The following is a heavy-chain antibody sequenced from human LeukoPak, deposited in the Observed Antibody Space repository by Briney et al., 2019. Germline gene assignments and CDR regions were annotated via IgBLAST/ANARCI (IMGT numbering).Heavy chain of an antibody. CDR2: ISGSGGST. CDR3: ARVHYDFWSGIHYYYYGMDV. D-gene: IGHD3-3*01. V-gene: IGHV3-23*01. Sequence: GGSLRLSCAASGFTFSSYAMSWVRQAPGKGLEWVSAISGSGGSTYYADSVKGRFTISRDNSKNTLYLQMNSLRAEDTAVYYCARVHYDFWSGIHYYYYGMDVWGQGTTVTVSS. CDR1: GFTFSSYA. J-gene: IGHJ6*02.